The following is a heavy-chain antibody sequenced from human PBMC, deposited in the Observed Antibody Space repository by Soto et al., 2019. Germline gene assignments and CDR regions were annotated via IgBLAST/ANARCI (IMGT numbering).Heavy chain of an antibody. Sequence: SETLSLTCTVSGGSISSYYWSWIRQPPGKGLEWIGYIYYSGSTNYNPSLKSRVTISVDTSKNQFSLKLSSVTAADTAVYYCARTYYDFWNGYFDYWGQGTLVTVSS. J-gene: IGHJ4*02. D-gene: IGHD3-3*01. V-gene: IGHV4-59*01. CDR3: ARTYYDFWNGYFDY. CDR2: IYYSGST. CDR1: GGSISSYY.